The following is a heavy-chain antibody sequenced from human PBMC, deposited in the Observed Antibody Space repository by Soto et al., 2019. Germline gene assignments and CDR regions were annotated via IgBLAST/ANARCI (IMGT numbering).Heavy chain of an antibody. Sequence: SETLSLTCTVSGGSIRSGRYYWSWIRHHTGKGLEWIGYIYYSGSTYYNPSLKSRVTISVDTSKNQVSLKLRSVSAAGTAVYYCASSYYYCSSGYSFFEYWGQGTLVRVSS. V-gene: IGHV4-31*03. J-gene: IGHJ4*02. CDR3: ASSYYYCSSGYSFFEY. CDR1: GGSIRSGRYY. CDR2: IYYSGST. D-gene: IGHD3-22*01.